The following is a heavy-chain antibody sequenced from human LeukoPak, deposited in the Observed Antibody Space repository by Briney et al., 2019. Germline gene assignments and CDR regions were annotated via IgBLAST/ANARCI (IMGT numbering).Heavy chain of an antibody. Sequence: GGSLRLSCAASGFTFSSYAMSWVRQAPGKGLEWVSAISGSGGSTYYADSVKGRFTISRDNSKNTLYLQMNSLRAEDTAVYYCAKYYYDSSGYYAPFDYWGQGTLVTVSS. V-gene: IGHV3-23*01. CDR2: ISGSGGST. CDR3: AKYYYDSSGYYAPFDY. J-gene: IGHJ4*02. CDR1: GFTFSSYA. D-gene: IGHD3-22*01.